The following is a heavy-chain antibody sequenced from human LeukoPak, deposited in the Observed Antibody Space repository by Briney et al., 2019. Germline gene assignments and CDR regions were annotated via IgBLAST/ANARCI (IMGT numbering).Heavy chain of an antibody. Sequence: PSETLSLTCAVSGVSITSYYWSWIRQPPGKGLEWIGYISYSGSTNYNPSLKSRVTISLDTSKNQFSLKLSSVTAADTAVYYCASGGYCSSTKCYPNWFDPWGQGTLVTVSS. CDR3: ASGGYCSSTKCYPNWFDP. CDR2: ISYSGST. J-gene: IGHJ5*02. CDR1: GVSITSYY. D-gene: IGHD2-2*01. V-gene: IGHV4-59*01.